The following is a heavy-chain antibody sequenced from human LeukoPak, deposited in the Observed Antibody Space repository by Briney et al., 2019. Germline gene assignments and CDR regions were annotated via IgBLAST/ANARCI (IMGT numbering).Heavy chain of an antibody. CDR2: ISYDGSNK. Sequence: PGGSLRLSCAASGFTFSSYSMNWVRQAPGKGLEWVAVISYDGSNKYYADSVKGRFTISRDNSKNTLYLQMNSLRAEDTAVYYCAKWWFGEAAWDAFDIWGQGTMVTVSS. CDR1: GFTFSSYS. J-gene: IGHJ3*02. D-gene: IGHD3-10*01. CDR3: AKWWFGEAAWDAFDI. V-gene: IGHV3-30*18.